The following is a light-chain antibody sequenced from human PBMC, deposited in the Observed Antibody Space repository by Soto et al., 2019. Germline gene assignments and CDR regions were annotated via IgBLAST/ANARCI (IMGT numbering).Light chain of an antibody. CDR2: NTS. Sequence: PGERATLSCTDSHSIGTFFGWYQAKPDQAPTLRIYNTSNRSPGIPARFSGSGSETDFTLPISSLEPEDFAVYYGQQYSNWPRTFGQGTKVECK. V-gene: IGKV3-11*01. CDR1: HSIGTF. CDR3: QQYSNWPRT. J-gene: IGKJ1*01.